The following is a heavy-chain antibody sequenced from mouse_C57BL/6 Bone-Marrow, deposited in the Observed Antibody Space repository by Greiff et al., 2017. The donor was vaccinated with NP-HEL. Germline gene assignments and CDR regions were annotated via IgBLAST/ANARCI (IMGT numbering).Heavy chain of an antibody. V-gene: IGHV1-63*01. J-gene: IGHJ2*01. CDR1: GYTFTNYW. CDR2: IYPGGGYT. CDR3: AAGDYYGSFDY. D-gene: IGHD1-1*01. Sequence: VQLQQSGAELVRPGTSVKMSCKASGYTFTNYWIGWAKQRPGHGLEWIGDIYPGGGYTNYNEKFKGKATLTADKSSSTAYMQLSSLTSEDSAIYYCAAGDYYGSFDYWGQGTTLTVSS.